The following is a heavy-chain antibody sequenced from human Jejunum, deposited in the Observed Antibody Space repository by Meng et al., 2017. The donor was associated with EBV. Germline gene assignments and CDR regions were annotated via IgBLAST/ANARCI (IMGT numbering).Heavy chain of an antibody. CDR1: GDSVTGYNY. Sequence: QVQRQESGPGLVKPSETLSLTCSVSGDSVTGYNYWTWIGQPPGKGLEWIGNLYSAGKAIYKPSLQSRVTISVDTSKNQISLKVTSVTAADTAIYYCARGRGYDYGDSWGQGTLVTVSS. D-gene: IGHD5-12*01. V-gene: IGHV4-61*01. J-gene: IGHJ5*02. CDR3: ARGRGYDYGDS. CDR2: LYSAGKA.